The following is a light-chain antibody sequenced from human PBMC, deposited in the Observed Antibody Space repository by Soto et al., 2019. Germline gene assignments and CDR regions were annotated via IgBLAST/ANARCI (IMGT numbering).Light chain of an antibody. Sequence: VVLTQSPATLSLSPGDRATLSCRASRHVYINVIGWYQQKPGRTPTLLIYGASTRATDIPDRFSATGSGTDFSLTISGVEPEDSAVYYCQQYGASPFTFGLGTRLEI. CDR1: RHVYINV. CDR3: QQYGASPFT. CDR2: GAS. V-gene: IGKV3-20*01. J-gene: IGKJ3*01.